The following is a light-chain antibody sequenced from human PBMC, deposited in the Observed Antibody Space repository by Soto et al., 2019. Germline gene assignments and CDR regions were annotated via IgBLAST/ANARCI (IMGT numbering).Light chain of an antibody. V-gene: IGKV3-20*01. Sequence: EIVLTQSPGTLSLSPGGGATLSCRASQSVSSSNLAWYQQKPGQAPRLLIYGASSRAIGIPDRFSGSGSGTDFTLTISRLEPEDFAVYYCQHYGRSRTFGQGTKVDIK. CDR1: QSVSSSN. CDR3: QHYGRSRT. CDR2: GAS. J-gene: IGKJ1*01.